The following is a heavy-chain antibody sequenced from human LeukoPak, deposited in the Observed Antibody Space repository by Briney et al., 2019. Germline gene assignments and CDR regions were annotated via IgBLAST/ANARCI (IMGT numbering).Heavy chain of an antibody. D-gene: IGHD3-22*01. CDR3: AREPHDYYDSSGLADY. V-gene: IGHV3-48*04. CDR2: ISSSGSTI. Sequence: GGSLRLSCAASGFTFSSYMMNWIRQAPGKGLEWVSYISSSGSTIYYADSVKGRFTISRDNAKNSLYLQMNSLRAEDTAVYYCAREPHDYYDSSGLADYWGQGTLVTVSS. CDR1: GFTFSSYM. J-gene: IGHJ4*02.